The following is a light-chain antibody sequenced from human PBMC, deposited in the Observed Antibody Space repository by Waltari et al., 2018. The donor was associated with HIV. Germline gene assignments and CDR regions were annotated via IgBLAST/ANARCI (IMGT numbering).Light chain of an antibody. CDR1: SPNIGAGSD. J-gene: IGLJ3*02. CDR2: GNR. CDR3: QAYDSSLSAVM. Sequence: QSLLTQPPSVSGAPGQRVTMSCTGSSPNIGAGSDVPWYQQLPGTAPRLLIFGNRNRPSGVPDRFSGSKSGTSASLAITGLQAEDEADYYCQAYDSSLSAVMFGGGTKLTVL. V-gene: IGLV1-40*01.